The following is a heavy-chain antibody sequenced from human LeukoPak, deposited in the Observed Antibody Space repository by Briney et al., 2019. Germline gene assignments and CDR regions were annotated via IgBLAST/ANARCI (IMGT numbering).Heavy chain of an antibody. Sequence: GGSLRLSCAASGVTFNNAWMSWVRQAPGKGLEWVGRIKSKTDGGTTDYAAPVKGRFTISRDDSKNTLYLQMNSLKTEDTAVYYCTTAPGQTMVRGVITNTPDAFDIWGQGTMVTVSS. CDR2: IKSKTDGGTT. CDR1: GVTFNNAW. D-gene: IGHD3-10*01. V-gene: IGHV3-15*01. CDR3: TTAPGQTMVRGVITNTPDAFDI. J-gene: IGHJ3*02.